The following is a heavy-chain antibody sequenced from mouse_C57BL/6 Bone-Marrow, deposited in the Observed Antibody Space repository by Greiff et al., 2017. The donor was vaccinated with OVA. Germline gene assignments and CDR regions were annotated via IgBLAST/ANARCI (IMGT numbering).Heavy chain of an antibody. V-gene: IGHV1-58*01. Sequence: EVQRVESGAELVRPGSSVKMSCKTSGYTFTSYGINWVKQRPGQGLEWIGYIYIGNGYTEYNEKFKGKATLTSDTSSSTAYMQLSSLTSEDSAIYFGAREAYYDYAWFAYWGQGTLVTVSA. D-gene: IGHD2-4*01. CDR3: AREAYYDYAWFAY. CDR2: IYIGNGYT. J-gene: IGHJ3*01. CDR1: GYTFTSYG.